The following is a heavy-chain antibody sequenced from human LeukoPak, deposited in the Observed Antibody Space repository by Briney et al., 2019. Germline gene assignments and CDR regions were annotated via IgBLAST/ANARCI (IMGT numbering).Heavy chain of an antibody. Sequence: GASVKVSCKASGYTFTGYYMHWVRQAPGQGLEWMGWINPNSGGTNYAQKFQGRVTMTRDTSISTAYMELSRLRSDDTAVYYCARDRRRRLLLWFGEWRCGNWFDPWGQGTLVTVSS. D-gene: IGHD3-10*01. CDR3: ARDRRRRLLLWFGEWRCGNWFDP. CDR1: GYTFTGYY. V-gene: IGHV1-2*02. CDR2: INPNSGGT. J-gene: IGHJ5*02.